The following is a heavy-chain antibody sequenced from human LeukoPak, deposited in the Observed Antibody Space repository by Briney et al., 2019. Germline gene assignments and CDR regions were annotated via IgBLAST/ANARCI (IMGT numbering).Heavy chain of an antibody. D-gene: IGHD1-26*01. CDR2: IIPILGIA. V-gene: IGHV1-69*04. CDR1: GGTFSSYA. CDR3: AREGPGGATGLGY. Sequence: ASVKVSCKASGGTFSSYAISWVRQAPGQGLEWMGRIIPILGIANYAQKFQGRVTITADKSTSTAYMELSSLRSEDTAVYYCAREGPGGATGLGYWGQGTLVTVSS. J-gene: IGHJ4*02.